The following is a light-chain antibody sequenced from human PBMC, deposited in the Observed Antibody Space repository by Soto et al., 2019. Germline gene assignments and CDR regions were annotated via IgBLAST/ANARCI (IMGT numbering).Light chain of an antibody. CDR3: QQYGSSSWT. CDR2: DAS. Sequence: EIGMPQSTWTLCGSPGERANLSCRASQSVSSNLAWYQQKPGLAPSLLIYDASYRANGIPDRFSGSGSGTALTLTISRLEPEDFVVYYCQQYGSSSWTFRQGTKVDI. J-gene: IGKJ1*01. CDR1: QSVSSN. V-gene: IGKV3D-20*01.